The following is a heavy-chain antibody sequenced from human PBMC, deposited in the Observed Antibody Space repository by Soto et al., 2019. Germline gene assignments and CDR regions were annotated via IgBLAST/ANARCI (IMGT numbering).Heavy chain of an antibody. J-gene: IGHJ4*02. CDR3: AKGAVVVPAAPSDY. CDR2: ISSSSSYI. D-gene: IGHD2-2*01. CDR1: GFTFSSYS. Sequence: GGSLRLSCAASGFTFSSYSMNWVRQAPGKGLEWVSSISSSSSYIYYADSVKGRFTISRDNAKNSLYLQMNSLRAEDTAVYYCAKGAVVVPAAPSDYWGQGTLVTVSS. V-gene: IGHV3-21*04.